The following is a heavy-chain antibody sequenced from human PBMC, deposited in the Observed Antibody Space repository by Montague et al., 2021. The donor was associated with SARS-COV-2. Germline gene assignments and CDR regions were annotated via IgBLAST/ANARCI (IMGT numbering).Heavy chain of an antibody. CDR1: GFTFSSYS. Sequence: SLRLSCAASGFTFSSYSMNWVRQAPGRGLEWVSSIGSSSRNIYYADSLRGRFTISRDNARSLLFLQMSSLRAEDTAVYYCAKDKFDYDSTGYPYDYWGQGTLVTVSS. J-gene: IGHJ4*02. CDR3: AKDKFDYDSTGYPYDY. V-gene: IGHV3-21*06. D-gene: IGHD3-22*01. CDR2: IGSSSRNI.